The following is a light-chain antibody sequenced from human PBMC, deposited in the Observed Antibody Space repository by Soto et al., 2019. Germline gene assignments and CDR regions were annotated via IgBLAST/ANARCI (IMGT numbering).Light chain of an antibody. CDR1: QSVSSSY. Sequence: EIVLTQSPGTLSLSPGERATLSCRASQSVSSSYLAWYQKKPGQAPRLLIYGASSRATGIPDRFSGSGSGTDFTLTISRLEPEDFAVYYCQQYGNSPLTFGGGTKVDI. J-gene: IGKJ4*01. CDR2: GAS. CDR3: QQYGNSPLT. V-gene: IGKV3-20*01.